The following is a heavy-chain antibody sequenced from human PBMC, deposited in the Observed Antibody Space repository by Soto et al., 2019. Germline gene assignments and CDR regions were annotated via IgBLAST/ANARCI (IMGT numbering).Heavy chain of an antibody. J-gene: IGHJ4*02. CDR1: GFPFSSHW. Sequence: EVQLVESGGGLVQPGGSLRLSCVASGFPFSSHWMSWVRQAPGKGLEWVANIKQDGSEEHYVDSVKGRFTVSRENAKNSLHLQMNSLRAEDTAVYYCARVVGATNTLHNWGQGTLVTVSS. V-gene: IGHV3-7*01. CDR3: ARVVGATNTLHN. CDR2: IKQDGSEE. D-gene: IGHD1-26*01.